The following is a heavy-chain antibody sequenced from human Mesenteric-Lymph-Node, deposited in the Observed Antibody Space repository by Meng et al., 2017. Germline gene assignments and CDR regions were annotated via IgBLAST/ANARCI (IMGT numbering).Heavy chain of an antibody. V-gene: IGHV3-23*01. CDR2: ISGSGGST. CDR1: GFTFSSYA. Sequence: GESLKISCAASGFTFSSYAMSWVRQAPGKGLEWVSAISGSGGSTYYADSVKGRFTISRDNSKNTLYLQMNSLRAEDTAVYYCARDAVTYSGYFDYWGQGTLVTVSS. CDR3: ARDAVTYSGYFDY. J-gene: IGHJ4*02. D-gene: IGHD4-11*01.